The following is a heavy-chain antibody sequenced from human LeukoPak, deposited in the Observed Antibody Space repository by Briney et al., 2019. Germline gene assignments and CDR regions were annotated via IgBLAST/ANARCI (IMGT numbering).Heavy chain of an antibody. D-gene: IGHD3-10*01. CDR2: ISSSSSYI. J-gene: IGHJ4*02. V-gene: IGHV3-21*04. Sequence: GSLRLSCAASGFTFSSYSMNWVRQAPGKGLEWVSSISSSSSYIYYADSVKGRFTISRDNSKNTLYLQMNSLRAEDTAVYYCAKAGGGSGSYYHYYFDYWGQGTLVTVSS. CDR1: GFTFSSYS. CDR3: AKAGGGSGSYYHYYFDY.